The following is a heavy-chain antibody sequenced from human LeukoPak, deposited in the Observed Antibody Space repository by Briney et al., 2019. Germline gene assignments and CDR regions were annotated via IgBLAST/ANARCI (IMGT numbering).Heavy chain of an antibody. Sequence: PSETLSLTCTVSGGSISSYCWSWIRQPPGKGLEWIGYIYTSGSTNYNPSLKSRVTISVDTSKNQFSLKLSSVTAADTAVYYCARHSLKYCYYMDVWGKGTTVTVSS. CDR2: IYTSGST. J-gene: IGHJ6*03. V-gene: IGHV4-4*09. D-gene: IGHD2/OR15-2a*01. CDR3: ARHSLKYCYYMDV. CDR1: GGSISSYC.